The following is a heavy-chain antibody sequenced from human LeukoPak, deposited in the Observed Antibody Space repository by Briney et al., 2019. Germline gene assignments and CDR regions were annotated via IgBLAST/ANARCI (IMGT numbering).Heavy chain of an antibody. CDR2: IYYSGST. J-gene: IGHJ2*01. V-gene: IGHV4-39*07. D-gene: IGHD7-27*01. CDR3: ARRGGDWGYWYFDL. Sequence: SETLSLTCTVSGGSISSSSYYWGWIRQPPGKGLEWIGSIYYSGSTYYNPSLKSRVTISVDTSKNQFSLRLSSVTAADTAVYYCARRGGDWGYWYFDLWGRGTLVTVSS. CDR1: GGSISSSSYY.